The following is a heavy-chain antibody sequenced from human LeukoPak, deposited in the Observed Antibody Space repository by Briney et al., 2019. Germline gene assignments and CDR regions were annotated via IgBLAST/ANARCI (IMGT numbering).Heavy chain of an antibody. J-gene: IGHJ4*02. V-gene: IGHV4-4*07. Sequence: SETLSLTCTVSGADISAYYWSWVRQPAGKRLEWIGIMYTSGTTDYNPSLESRLTISVDRSKNQSSLKLTSVTAADTAVYYCAGRDFWGQGTLVTVSS. CDR3: AGRDF. D-gene: IGHD1-26*01. CDR2: MYTSGTT. CDR1: GADISAYY.